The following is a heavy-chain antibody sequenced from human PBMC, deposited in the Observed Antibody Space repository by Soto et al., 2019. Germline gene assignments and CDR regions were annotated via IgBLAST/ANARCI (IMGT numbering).Heavy chain of an antibody. Sequence: QVQLVESGGGVVQPGRSLRLSCAASGFTFSSYGMHWVRQAPGKGLEWVAVIWYDGSNKYYADSVKGRFTISRDNSKNTLYLTMNSRRAEDTAVYYCARDTARAMVRIYYGMDVWGQGTTVTVSS. CDR2: IWYDGSNK. J-gene: IGHJ6*02. V-gene: IGHV3-33*01. CDR3: ARDTARAMVRIYYGMDV. D-gene: IGHD3-10*01. CDR1: GFTFSSYG.